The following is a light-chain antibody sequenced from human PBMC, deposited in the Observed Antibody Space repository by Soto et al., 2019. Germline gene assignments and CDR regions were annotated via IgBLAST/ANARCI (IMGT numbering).Light chain of an antibody. CDR3: QSYDSSLSGWV. CDR1: SSYIGAGYD. Sequence: QSVLTQPPSVSGAPGQRVTISCTGSSSYIGAGYDVHWYQQLPGTAPKLLIYGNINRPSGVPDRFSGSKSGTSASLAITGLQAEDEADYYCQSYDSSLSGWVFGGGTKLTVL. V-gene: IGLV1-40*01. J-gene: IGLJ3*02. CDR2: GNI.